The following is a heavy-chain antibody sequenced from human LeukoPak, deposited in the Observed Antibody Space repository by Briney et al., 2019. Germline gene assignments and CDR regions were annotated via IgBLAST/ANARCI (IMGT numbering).Heavy chain of an antibody. Sequence: GASVKVSCKVSGYTLTELSLHWVRQAPGKGLEWMGGFDPEDGKTIYAQKFQGRVTMTEDTSTDTAYMELSSLRSEDTAMYYCATEASYYDFWSGPMRWGQGTLITVSS. J-gene: IGHJ4*02. D-gene: IGHD3-3*01. CDR2: FDPEDGKT. CDR3: ATEASYYDFWSGPMR. V-gene: IGHV1-24*01. CDR1: GYTLTELS.